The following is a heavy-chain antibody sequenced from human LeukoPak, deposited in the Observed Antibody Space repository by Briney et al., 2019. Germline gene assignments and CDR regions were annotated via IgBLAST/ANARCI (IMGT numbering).Heavy chain of an antibody. V-gene: IGHV3-73*01. CDR1: GVTFSGSA. CDR2: IRSKANSYAT. J-gene: IGHJ4*02. Sequence: PGGSLRLSCAASGVTFSGSAMHWVRQASGKGLEWVGRIRSKANSYATAYAASVEGRFTISRDDSKNTAYLQMNSLKTGDTAVYYCTRLGRGFGENFDYWGQGTLVTVSS. D-gene: IGHD3-10*01. CDR3: TRLGRGFGENFDY.